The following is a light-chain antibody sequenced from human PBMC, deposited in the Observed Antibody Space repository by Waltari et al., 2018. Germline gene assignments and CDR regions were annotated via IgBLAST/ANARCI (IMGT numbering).Light chain of an antibody. V-gene: IGLV1-47*01. CDR1: SSNIGSNF. CDR2: RNH. Sequence: QSVLTQPPSASGTPGQRVTISCSGSSSNIGSNFVCWYQHLPGTAPKPLCYRNHRRPSGVPDRFSGSKSGTSASLAISVLRSEDEADYYCAAWDDSLTVRFGGGTKLTVL. J-gene: IGLJ3*02. CDR3: AAWDDSLTVR.